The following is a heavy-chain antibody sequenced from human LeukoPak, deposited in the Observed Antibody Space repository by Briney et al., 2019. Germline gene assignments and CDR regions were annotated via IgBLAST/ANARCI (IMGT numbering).Heavy chain of an antibody. V-gene: IGHV3-30*02. CDR1: GFTFSDYG. J-gene: IGHJ4*02. D-gene: IGHD3-3*01. CDR3: ARGHYDFWSGYYSDY. Sequence: PGGSLRLSCAASGFTFSDYGIHWVRQAPGKGLEWVAFIRFDGSSKYYTDSVKGRFTISRDNSKNTLYLQMNSLRAEDTAVYYCARGHYDFWSGYYSDYWGQGTLVTVSS. CDR2: IRFDGSSK.